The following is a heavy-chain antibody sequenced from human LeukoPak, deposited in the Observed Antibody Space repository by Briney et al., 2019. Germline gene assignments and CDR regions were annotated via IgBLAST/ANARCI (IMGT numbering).Heavy chain of an antibody. Sequence: SETLSLTCTVSGGSISSYYWSWIRQPPGKGLEWIGYFYYSGSTNYNPSLKSRVTISVDTSKNQVSLKLSSVTAADTAVYYCARLHRGEEAFDIWGQGTMVTVSS. CDR3: ARLHRGEEAFDI. CDR2: FYYSGST. CDR1: GGSISSYY. J-gene: IGHJ3*02. V-gene: IGHV4-59*01.